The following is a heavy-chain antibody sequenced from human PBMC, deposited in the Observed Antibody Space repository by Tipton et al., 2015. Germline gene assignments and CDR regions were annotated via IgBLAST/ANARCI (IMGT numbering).Heavy chain of an antibody. D-gene: IGHD3-3*01. CDR3: AKLPVFGVHIIFFDQ. J-gene: IGHJ4*02. CDR2: ISGSGGIT. Sequence: TSGSYYWSWIRQSPGKGLEWVSAISGSGGITSYADSVKGRVTISRDNSNNTLYLQMNSLRAEDTGVYYCAKLPVFGVHIIFFDQWGQGTLVTVSP. CDR1: TSGSYY. V-gene: IGHV3-23*01.